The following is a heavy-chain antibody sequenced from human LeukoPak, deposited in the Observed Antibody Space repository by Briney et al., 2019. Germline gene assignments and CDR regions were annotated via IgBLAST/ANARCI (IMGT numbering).Heavy chain of an antibody. CDR1: GFTVSSNY. D-gene: IGHD3-22*01. CDR3: ARAPEHYYDSSGYYYVSAFDI. CDR2: IYSGGST. Sequence: PGGSLRLSCAASGFTVSSNYMSWVRQAPGKGLEWVSIIYSGGSTYYADSVKGRFTISRDNSKNTLYLKMNSLRAEDTVVYYCARAPEHYYDSSGYYYVSAFDIWGQGTMVTVSS. V-gene: IGHV3-53*01. J-gene: IGHJ3*02.